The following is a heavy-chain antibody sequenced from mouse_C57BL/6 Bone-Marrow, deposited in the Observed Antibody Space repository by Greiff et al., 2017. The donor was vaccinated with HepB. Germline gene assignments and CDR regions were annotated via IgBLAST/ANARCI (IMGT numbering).Heavy chain of an antibody. Sequence: QVQLQQSGPELVKPGASVKISCKASGYAFSSSWMNWVKQRPGKGLEWIGRIYPGDGDTNYNGKFKGKATLTADKSSSTAYMQLSSLTSEDSAVYFCAREGGLQAWFAYWGQGTLVTVSA. CDR1: GYAFSSSW. J-gene: IGHJ3*01. CDR3: AREGGLQAWFAY. CDR2: IYPGDGDT. D-gene: IGHD2-4*01. V-gene: IGHV1-82*01.